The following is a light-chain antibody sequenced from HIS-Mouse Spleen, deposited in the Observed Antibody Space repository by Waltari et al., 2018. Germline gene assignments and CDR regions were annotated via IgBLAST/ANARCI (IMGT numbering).Light chain of an antibody. V-gene: IGLV3-10*01. CDR2: EDS. CDR3: YATDSSGNHRV. Sequence: SYELTQPPSVSVSPGQTARITCSGDALPKKYASLYQQKAGQAPLLVIYEDSKRASGIPQRFSGSSSGTMATLTISGAQVEDEADYYCYATDSSGNHRVFGGGTKLTVL. J-gene: IGLJ2*01. CDR1: ALPKKY.